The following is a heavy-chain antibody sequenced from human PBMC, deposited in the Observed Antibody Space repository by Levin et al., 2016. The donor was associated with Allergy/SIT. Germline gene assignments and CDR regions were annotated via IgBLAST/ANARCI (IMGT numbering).Heavy chain of an antibody. J-gene: IGHJ4*02. CDR2: MNANGAGS. CDR1: GYTFTSYD. CDR3: GRFPGVAH. D-gene: IGHD3-10*01. Sequence: ASVKVSCKASGYTFTSYDINWVRQAPGQGLEWMGWMNANGAGSGYAEKFQDRVTMTTDPSMSTAYLELNSLKSEDTAVYYCGRFPGVAHWGQGTVVTVSS. V-gene: IGHV1-8*01.